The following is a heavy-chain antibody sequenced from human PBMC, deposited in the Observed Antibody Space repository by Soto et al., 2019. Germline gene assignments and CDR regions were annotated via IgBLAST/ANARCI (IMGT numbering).Heavy chain of an antibody. V-gene: IGHV4-31*03. Sequence: TLSLTCTVSGGSISSGGYYWSWIRQHPGKGLEWIGYIYYSGSTYYNPSLKSRVTISVDTSKNQFSLKLSSVTAADTAVYYCARAPAVRVPFDYWGQGTLVTVSS. CDR3: ARAPAVRVPFDY. D-gene: IGHD3-10*01. J-gene: IGHJ4*02. CDR1: GGSISSGGYY. CDR2: IYYSGST.